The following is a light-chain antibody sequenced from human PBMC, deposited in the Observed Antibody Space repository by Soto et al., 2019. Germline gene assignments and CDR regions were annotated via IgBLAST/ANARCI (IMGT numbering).Light chain of an antibody. V-gene: IGKV3-15*01. CDR3: QQYNKWPLT. CDR2: GAS. J-gene: IGKJ4*01. CDR1: QSVSSN. Sequence: EIVMTQSPATLSVSPGERATLSGRASQSVSSNLAWYQQKPGHAPRLLIYGASTRATGIPARFSGSGSGTELTLTISSLQSEDFAVYYCQQYNKWPLTFGGGTKVEIK.